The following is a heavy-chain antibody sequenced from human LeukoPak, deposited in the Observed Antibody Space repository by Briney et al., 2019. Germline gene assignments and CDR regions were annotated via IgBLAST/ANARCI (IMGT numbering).Heavy chain of an antibody. CDR2: ISSSSYI. Sequence: GGSLRLSCAASGFTFSSYSMNWVRQAPGKGLEWVSSISSSSYIYYADSVKGRFTISRDNAKNSLYLQMNSLRAEDTAVYYCARGPAGYGSGSEYYFDYWGQGTLVTVSS. J-gene: IGHJ4*02. CDR3: ARGPAGYGSGSEYYFDY. CDR1: GFTFSSYS. V-gene: IGHV3-21*01. D-gene: IGHD3-10*01.